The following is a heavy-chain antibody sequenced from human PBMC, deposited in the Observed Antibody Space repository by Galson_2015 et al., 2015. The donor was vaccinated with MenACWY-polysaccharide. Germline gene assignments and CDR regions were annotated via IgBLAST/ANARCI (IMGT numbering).Heavy chain of an antibody. CDR3: AKDLHCNSFDC. CDR2: IKNDGTAK. Sequence: SLRLSCAPSGFIFSNYWMSWVRLTPGKGLEWLGNIKNDGTAKNYVESVKGRFTFSQDNTKNSLYLQMSSLREQDTGLYYCAKDLHCNSFDCWGHGTLVTVSS. J-gene: IGHJ4*01. V-gene: IGHV3-7*04. CDR1: GFIFSNYW. D-gene: IGHD2/OR15-2a*01.